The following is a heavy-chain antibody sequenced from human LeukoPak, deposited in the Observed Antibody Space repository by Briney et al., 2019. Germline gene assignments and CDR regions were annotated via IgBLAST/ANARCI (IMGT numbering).Heavy chain of an antibody. Sequence: ASVKVSCKLSGSTLTKFSIHWVRQAHGKGLEWLGGLDPEDGETILSQKFQDRVALTADTSTSTAYMDMSRLRSEDTAVYFCVRGRTGSIATAGRYWGRGTLVTVSS. D-gene: IGHD6-6*01. V-gene: IGHV1-24*01. CDR3: VRGRTGSIATAGRY. CDR2: LDPEDGET. J-gene: IGHJ4*02. CDR1: GSTLTKFS.